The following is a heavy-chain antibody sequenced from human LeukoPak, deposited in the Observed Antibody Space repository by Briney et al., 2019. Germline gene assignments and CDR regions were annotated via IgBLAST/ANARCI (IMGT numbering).Heavy chain of an antibody. CDR2: ISDDGSEK. J-gene: IGHJ6*03. CDR3: ARDPYSGNYGTYYYYYMDV. CDR1: GFTFSNYA. D-gene: IGHD1-26*01. V-gene: IGHV3-30*03. Sequence: ARSLTLSCAASGFTFSNYAIQWVRQAPGKGLEWVAVISDDGSEKYYADSVRGRFTISRDNAKNSLYLQMDSLRVEDTAEYYCARDPYSGNYGTYYYYYMDVWGKGTTVTISS.